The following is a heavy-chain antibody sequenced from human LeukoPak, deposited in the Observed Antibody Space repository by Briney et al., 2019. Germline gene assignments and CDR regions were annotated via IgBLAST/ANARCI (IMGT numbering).Heavy chain of an antibody. CDR3: ARDAALYDFWSGYDY. CDR1: GFTFSSYS. CDR2: ISSSSSYI. Sequence: PGRSLRLSCAASGFTFSSYSMNWVRQAPGKGLEWVSSISSSSSYIYYADSVKGRFTISRDNAKNSLYLQMNSLRAEDTAVYYCARDAALYDFWSGYDYWGQGTLVTVSS. J-gene: IGHJ4*02. V-gene: IGHV3-21*01. D-gene: IGHD3-3*01.